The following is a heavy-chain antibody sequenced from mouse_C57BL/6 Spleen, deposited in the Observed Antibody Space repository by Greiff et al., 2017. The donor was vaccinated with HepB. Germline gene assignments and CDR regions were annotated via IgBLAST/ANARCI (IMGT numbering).Heavy chain of an antibody. CDR2: IDPSDSYT. D-gene: IGHD3-2*02. V-gene: IGHV1-59*01. J-gene: IGHJ3*01. CDR3: ARSTTQGTSPFAY. Sequence: QVQLKQSGAELVRPGTSVKLSCKASGYTFTSYWMHWVKQRPGQGLEWIGVIDPSDSYTNYNQKFKGKATLTVDTSTSTAYLHLSSLTSVDSAVYYGARSTTQGTSPFAYWGQGTLVTVSA. CDR1: GYTFTSYW.